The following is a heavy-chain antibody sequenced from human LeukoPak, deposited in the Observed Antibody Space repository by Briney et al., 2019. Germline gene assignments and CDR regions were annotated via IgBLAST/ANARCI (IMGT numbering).Heavy chain of an antibody. Sequence: GGSLRLSCAASGFTFSSYWMSWVRQAPGKGLEWVANIKQDGSEKYYVDSVKGRFTISRDNAKNSLYLQMNSLRAEDTAVYYCARGSRFGVVGRDAFDIWGQGTMVTVSS. D-gene: IGHD3-3*01. CDR2: IKQDGSEK. V-gene: IGHV3-7*01. CDR1: GFTFSSYW. J-gene: IGHJ3*02. CDR3: ARGSRFGVVGRDAFDI.